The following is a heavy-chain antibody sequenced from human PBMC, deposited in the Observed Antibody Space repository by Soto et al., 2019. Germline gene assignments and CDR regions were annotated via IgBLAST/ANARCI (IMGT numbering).Heavy chain of an antibody. CDR3: ARGLGASYAFDI. CDR1: GYTFTSYA. Sequence: ASVKVSCKASGYTFTSYAMHWVRQAPGQRLEWMGWINAGNGNTKYSQKFQGRVTITRDTSASTAYMELSGLRSEDTAVYYCARGLGASYAFDIWGQGTMVTVS. CDR2: INAGNGNT. V-gene: IGHV1-3*01. D-gene: IGHD1-26*01. J-gene: IGHJ3*02.